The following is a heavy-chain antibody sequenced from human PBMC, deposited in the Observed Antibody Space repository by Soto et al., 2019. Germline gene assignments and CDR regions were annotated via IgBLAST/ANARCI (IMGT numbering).Heavy chain of an antibody. V-gene: IGHV3-33*01. CDR1: GFTFSSYG. CDR3: ARAKYSCGWTAPGFDP. Sequence: QVQLVESGGGVVQPGRSLRLSCAASGFTFSSYGMHWVRQAPGKGLEGVAVIWYDGSNKYYADSVKGRFTISRDNSKNSLYLQMNSLRAEDTAVYYCARAKYSCGWTAPGFDPWGQGTLVTVSS. D-gene: IGHD6-19*01. J-gene: IGHJ5*02. CDR2: IWYDGSNK.